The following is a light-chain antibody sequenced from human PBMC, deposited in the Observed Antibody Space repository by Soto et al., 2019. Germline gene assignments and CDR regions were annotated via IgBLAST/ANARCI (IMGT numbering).Light chain of an antibody. J-gene: IGLJ1*01. V-gene: IGLV2-14*01. CDR3: SSYTSTNTQV. Sequence: QSALTQPDSVSGSPGQSITISCTGTSSDVGAYKYVSWYQQHPGKAPKLMIYEVSNRPSGVSNRFSGSKSGNTASVTISGLQAEDEADYYCSSYTSTNTQVFGTGTKVTVL. CDR1: SSDVGAYKY. CDR2: EVS.